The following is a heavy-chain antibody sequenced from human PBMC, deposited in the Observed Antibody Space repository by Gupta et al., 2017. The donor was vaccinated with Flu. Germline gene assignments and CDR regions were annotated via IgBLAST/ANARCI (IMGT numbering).Heavy chain of an antibody. D-gene: IGHD2-15*01. J-gene: IGHJ4*02. CDR3: ARDQREYCSGGDCYPQILDF. CDR2: ISYDGSYK. CDR1: GFIFSDYG. V-gene: IGHV3-30*03. Sequence: QVQLVESGGGVVQPGRSLRLSCAASGFIFSDYGIHWVRQAPGKRLEWVAVISYDGSYKYYGDSVKGRFTISRDNSKNTLYLEMNSLRPDDTAMYYCARDQREYCSGGDCYPQILDFWGQGSLVTVS.